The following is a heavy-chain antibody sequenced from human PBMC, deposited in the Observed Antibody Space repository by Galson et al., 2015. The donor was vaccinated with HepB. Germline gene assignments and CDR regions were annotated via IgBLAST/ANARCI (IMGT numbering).Heavy chain of an antibody. CDR2: IDPSDSYT. CDR1: GYSFTNYW. CDR3: ASSSRASGSTWSGSFDY. Sequence: QSGAEVKKPGESLRISCKDSGYSFTNYWINWVRQMPGKGLEWMGRIDPSDSYTNYSPSFQGHVTISVDKSISTAYLQWSSLKASDTAMYYCASSSRASGSTWSGSFDYWGQGTLVTISS. J-gene: IGHJ4*02. V-gene: IGHV5-10-1*01. D-gene: IGHD6-13*01.